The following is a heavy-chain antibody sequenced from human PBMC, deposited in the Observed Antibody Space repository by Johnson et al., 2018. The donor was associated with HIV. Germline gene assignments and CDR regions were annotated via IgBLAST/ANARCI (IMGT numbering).Heavy chain of an antibody. CDR3: ARATFYYDLSGYLTRPRAFDI. D-gene: IGHD3-22*01. CDR1: GFTFDDYD. J-gene: IGHJ3*02. CDR2: IHWNGGST. Sequence: EKLVESGGDVVRPGGSLRLSCAASGFTFDDYDVTWVRQPPGKGLEWVSGIHWNGGSTGYAESVKGRFTISRDNAKKSLFLEMNSLRAEDTAFYYCARATFYYDLSGYLTRPRAFDIWGQGTMVTVSS. V-gene: IGHV3-20*04.